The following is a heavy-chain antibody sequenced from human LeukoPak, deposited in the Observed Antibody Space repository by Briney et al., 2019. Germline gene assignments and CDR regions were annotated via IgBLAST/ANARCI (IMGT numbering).Heavy chain of an antibody. V-gene: IGHV3-48*03. J-gene: IGHJ4*02. D-gene: IGHD3-9*01. CDR3: ARERDILTGFDY. Sequence: PGGSLRLSCAASGFTFSSYEMNWVCQAPGKGLEWVSYISSSGSTIYYADSVKGRFTISRDNAKNSLYLQMNSLRAEDTAVYYCARERDILTGFDYWGQGTLVTVSS. CDR1: GFTFSSYE. CDR2: ISSSGSTI.